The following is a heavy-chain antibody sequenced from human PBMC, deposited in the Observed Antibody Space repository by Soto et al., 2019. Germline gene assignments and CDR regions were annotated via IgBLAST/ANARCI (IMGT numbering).Heavy chain of an antibody. CDR3: ARAGDSSGPVALGY. CDR2: IYHSGST. J-gene: IGHJ4*02. V-gene: IGHV4-30-2*01. D-gene: IGHD6-19*01. Sequence: SETLSLTCAVSGGSISSGGSSWSWIRQPPGKGLEWIGYIYHSGSTYYNPSLKSRVTTSVDRSKNQFSLKLSSVTAADTAVYYCARAGDSSGPVALGYWGQGTLVTVSS. CDR1: GGSISSGGSS.